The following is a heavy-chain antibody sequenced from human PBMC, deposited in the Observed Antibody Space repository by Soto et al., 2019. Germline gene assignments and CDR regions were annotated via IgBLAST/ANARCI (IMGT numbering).Heavy chain of an antibody. D-gene: IGHD3-3*01. CDR2: IYYSGST. CDR3: ARQFPPFGLVIPNRMDV. V-gene: IGHV4-39*01. J-gene: IGHJ6*02. Sequence: SETLSLTCTVSGGSISSSSYYWGWIRQPPGKGLEWIGSIYYSGSTYYNPSLKSRVTISVDTSKNQFSLKLSSVTAADTAVYYCARQFPPFGLVIPNRMDVWGQGTTVTVSS. CDR1: GGSISSSSYY.